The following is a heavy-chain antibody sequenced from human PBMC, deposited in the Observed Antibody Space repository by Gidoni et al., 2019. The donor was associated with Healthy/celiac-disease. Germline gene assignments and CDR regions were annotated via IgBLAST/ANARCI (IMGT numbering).Heavy chain of an antibody. Sequence: EVQLVESGGGLVKPGGSLRLSCAASGFTFSSYGLNWVRQAPGKGLEWVSSISSSSSYIYYADSVKGRFTISRDNAKNSLYLQMNSLRAEDTAVYYCARGRWYPYWYFDLWGRGTLVTVSS. V-gene: IGHV3-21*01. CDR3: ARGRWYPYWYFDL. CDR2: ISSSSSYI. D-gene: IGHD2-15*01. J-gene: IGHJ2*01. CDR1: GFTFSSYG.